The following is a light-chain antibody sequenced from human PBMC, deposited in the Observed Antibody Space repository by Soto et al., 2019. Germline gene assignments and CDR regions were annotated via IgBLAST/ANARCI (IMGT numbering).Light chain of an antibody. CDR2: KTS. CDR3: QQYNRNPLT. V-gene: IGKV1-5*03. CDR1: QSFSTW. Sequence: IQMTQSPSTLSASVGDRVTITCRASQSFSTWLAWYQQKPGKAPNLLIYKTSILESVVPSRFSGSGSGTEFTLTISSLQPDDFATYYCQQYNRNPLTFGGGTKVEIK. J-gene: IGKJ4*01.